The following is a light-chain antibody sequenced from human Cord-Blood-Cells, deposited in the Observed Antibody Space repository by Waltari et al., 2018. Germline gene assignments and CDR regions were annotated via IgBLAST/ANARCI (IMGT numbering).Light chain of an antibody. Sequence: DIQMTQSPSSLSASVGDRVTITCRASQSISSYLNWYQQKPGKAPKLLIYAASSLQSGVPARFSCSGSETDFTLTISSLQPEDFATYYCQQSYSTPIFTFGPGTKVDIK. V-gene: IGKV1-39*01. CDR3: QQSYSTPIFT. J-gene: IGKJ3*01. CDR1: QSISSY. CDR2: AAS.